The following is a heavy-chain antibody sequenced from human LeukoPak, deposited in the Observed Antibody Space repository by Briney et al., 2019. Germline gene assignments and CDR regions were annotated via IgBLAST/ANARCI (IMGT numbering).Heavy chain of an antibody. CDR2: ISSSSNTI. J-gene: IGHJ3*02. CDR3: ARDEYCGGDCYLSADAFDI. CDR1: GFTFSSYN. Sequence: PGGSLRLSCAASGFTFSSYNINWVRQAPGKGLEWVSYISSSSNTIHYADSVKGRFTVSRDNAKNSLYLQMNSLRAEDTAVYYCARDEYCGGDCYLSADAFDIWGQGTMVTVSS. D-gene: IGHD2-21*02. V-gene: IGHV3-48*04.